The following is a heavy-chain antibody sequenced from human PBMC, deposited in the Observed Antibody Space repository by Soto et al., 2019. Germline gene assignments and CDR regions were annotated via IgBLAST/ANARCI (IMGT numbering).Heavy chain of an antibody. CDR3: ARGYYDSRGQTTTFAI. CDR1: GACMRSSY. Sequence: SETLSLTCTVCGACMRSSYGSWFRPPPGKGLEWIGYVHYSGRTKYNPSLKSRVTISVDTSKNQFSLKLSSVTAEFTAAYYCARGYYDSRGQTTTFAIRGNRTTVPVTP. D-gene: IGHD3-22*01. V-gene: IGHV4-59*01. J-gene: IGHJ6*04. CDR2: VHYSGRT.